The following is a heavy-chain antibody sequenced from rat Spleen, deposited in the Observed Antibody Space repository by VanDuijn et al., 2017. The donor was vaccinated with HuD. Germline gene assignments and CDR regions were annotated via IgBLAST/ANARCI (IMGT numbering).Heavy chain of an antibody. CDR3: ARAHTIPAISLFDY. D-gene: IGHD1-2*01. V-gene: IGHV2-34*01. CDR2: MRYDGDT. J-gene: IGHJ2*01. CDR1: GFSLTSYS. Sequence: QVQLKESGPGLVQPSESLSLTCTVSGFSLTSYSVSWVRQPSGKGPEWMGRMRYDGDTTYNSALKSRLTISRDTTKSQVFLKMNSLQTEDTATYYCARAHTIPAISLFDYWGQGVMVTVSS.